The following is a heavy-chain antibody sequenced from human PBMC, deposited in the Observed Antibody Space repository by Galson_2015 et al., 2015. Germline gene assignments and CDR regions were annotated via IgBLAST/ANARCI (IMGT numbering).Heavy chain of an antibody. J-gene: IGHJ6*03. V-gene: IGHV3-23*01. CDR1: GFTFSSYA. CDR3: ANSGSGSGLYYYYMDV. Sequence: SLRLSCAASGFTFSSYAMSRLRQAPGKGLEWVSAISGSGGGTYYADSVKGRFTISGDNSKNTLYLQMSSLRAEDTAVYYCANSGSGSGLYYYYMDVWGKGTTVTVSS. CDR2: ISGSGGGT. D-gene: IGHD3-10*01.